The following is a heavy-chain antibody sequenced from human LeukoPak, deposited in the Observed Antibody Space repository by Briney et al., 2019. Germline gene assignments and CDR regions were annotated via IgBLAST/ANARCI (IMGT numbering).Heavy chain of an antibody. Sequence: SETLSLTCTVSGGSISSYYWSWIRQPPGKGLEWIGYIYYSGSTNYNPSLKSRVTISVDTSKNQFSLKLSSVTAADTAVYYCARERSSGLWGWYFDLWGRGTLVTVSS. CDR2: IYYSGST. CDR3: ARERSSGLWGWYFDL. CDR1: GGSISSYY. D-gene: IGHD6-19*01. J-gene: IGHJ2*01. V-gene: IGHV4-59*01.